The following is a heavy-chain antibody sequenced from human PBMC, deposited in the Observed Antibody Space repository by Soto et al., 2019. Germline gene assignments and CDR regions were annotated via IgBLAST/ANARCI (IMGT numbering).Heavy chain of an antibody. CDR2: ISTSGGST. V-gene: IGHV3-23*01. CDR3: AKSRATGTWYDFDC. CDR1: GFTLGSYA. J-gene: IGHJ4*02. Sequence: GGSLRLSCAASGFTLGSYAMSWVRQAPGKGLEWVSIISTSGGSTYYADSVKGRFTISRDNSKNTLYLQMNSLRAEDTALYYCAKSRATGTWYDFDCWGQGTLVTVSS. D-gene: IGHD1-1*01.